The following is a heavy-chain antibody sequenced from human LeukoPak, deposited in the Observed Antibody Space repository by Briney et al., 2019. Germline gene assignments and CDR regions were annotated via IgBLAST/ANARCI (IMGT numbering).Heavy chain of an antibody. CDR3: AGGALDY. CDR2: ISQDGREQ. CDR1: GFTFSDYW. V-gene: IGHV3-7*04. J-gene: IGHJ4*02. Sequence: GGSLRLSCAASGFTFSDYWMSWVRQAPGQWLEWVAKISQDGREQHFVDSVKGRFTISRDNAKNLLFLQMDSLRAEDTAVYYCAGGALDYWGPGTLVTVSS.